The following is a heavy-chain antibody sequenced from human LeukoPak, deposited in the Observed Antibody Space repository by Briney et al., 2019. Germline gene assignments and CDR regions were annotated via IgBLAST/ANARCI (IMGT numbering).Heavy chain of an antibody. CDR1: GFSFSIYT. CDR3: ARDREVVVAATGLGEFDY. V-gene: IGHV3-30*04. Sequence: GGSLRLSCAASGFSFSIYTMHWVRQAPGKGLEWVAVISYDGSNKYYADSVKGRFTISRDNSKNTLYLQMNSLRAEGTAVYYCARDREVVVAATGLGEFDYWGQGTLVTVSS. CDR2: ISYDGSNK. D-gene: IGHD2-15*01. J-gene: IGHJ4*02.